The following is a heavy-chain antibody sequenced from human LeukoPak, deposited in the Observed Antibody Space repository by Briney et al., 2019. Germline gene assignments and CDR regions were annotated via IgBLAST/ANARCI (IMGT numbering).Heavy chain of an antibody. CDR1: GGSISSGGYS. CDR2: IYHSGST. CDR3: ARGNSRYYYYGMDV. V-gene: IGHV4-30-2*01. D-gene: IGHD1-7*01. Sequence: PSQTLSLTCAVSGGSISSGGYSWRWIRQPPGKGLEWIGYIYHSGSTYYNPSLKSRVTISVDRSKSQFSLKLSSVTAADTAVYYCARGNSRYYYYGMDVWGKGTTVTVSS. J-gene: IGHJ6*04.